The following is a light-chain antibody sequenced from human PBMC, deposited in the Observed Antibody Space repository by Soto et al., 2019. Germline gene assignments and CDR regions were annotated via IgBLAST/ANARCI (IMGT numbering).Light chain of an antibody. CDR2: EVS. CDR3: SSYTSSSTLVV. V-gene: IGLV2-14*01. Sequence: QSGLTQPASVSGSPGQSITISCTGTSSDVGGYNYVSWYQQHPGKAPKLMIYEVSNRPSGVSNRFSGSKSGNTASLTISGLQAEDEADYYCSSYTSSSTLVVFGGGAKLIVL. J-gene: IGLJ2*01. CDR1: SSDVGGYNY.